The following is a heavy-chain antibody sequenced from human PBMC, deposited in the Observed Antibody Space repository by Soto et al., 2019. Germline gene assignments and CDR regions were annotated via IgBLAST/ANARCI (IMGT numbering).Heavy chain of an antibody. D-gene: IGHD2-8*02. J-gene: IGHJ1*01. CDR1: GGTFSSYT. CDR3: ASAHACWCEHFQH. V-gene: IGHV1-69*02. CDR2: IIPILGIA. Sequence: QVQLVQSGAEVKKPGSSVKVSCKASGGTFSSYTISWVRQAPGQGLEWMGRIIPILGIANNAQKFQARVTIPADKPTTTAYMELSSLRSEDTDGYYCASAHACWCEHFQHWGQGTLVTVSS.